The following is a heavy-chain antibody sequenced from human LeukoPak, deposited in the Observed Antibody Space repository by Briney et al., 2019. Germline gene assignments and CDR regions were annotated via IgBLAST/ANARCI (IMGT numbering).Heavy chain of an antibody. Sequence: SETLSLTCSVFGGSISSTTYYWGWIRQPPGKGLEWIGSVYYSGITYYNPSLKSRVTISVDTSKNQSSLTLSSVTAADTAVYYCASDYGGDYFDFWGQGTLVAVSS. CDR3: ASDYGGDYFDF. J-gene: IGHJ4*02. D-gene: IGHD4-23*01. CDR1: GGSISSTTYY. CDR2: VYYSGIT. V-gene: IGHV4-39*01.